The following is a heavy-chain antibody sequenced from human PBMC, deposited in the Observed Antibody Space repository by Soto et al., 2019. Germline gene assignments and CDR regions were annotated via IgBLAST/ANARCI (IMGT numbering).Heavy chain of an antibody. Sequence: VAVISYDGSNKYYADSVKGRFTISRDNSKNTLYLQMNSLRAEDTAVYYCAKDPAGGWPDWYFDLWGRGTLVTVSS. CDR3: AKDPAGGWPDWYFDL. V-gene: IGHV3-30*18. D-gene: IGHD6-19*01. J-gene: IGHJ2*01. CDR2: ISYDGSNK.